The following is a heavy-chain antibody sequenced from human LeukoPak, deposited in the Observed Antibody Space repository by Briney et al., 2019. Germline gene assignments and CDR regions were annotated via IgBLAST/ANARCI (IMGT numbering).Heavy chain of an antibody. V-gene: IGHV3-73*01. CDR1: GFTLSGST. CDR2: IGYKTDSYAT. Sequence: GGSLRLSCAASGFTLSGSTMHWVRQTSGKGLEWLGRIGYKTDSYATSYAASVNGRFTLSRDDSKNTAYLQMNSLTPEDTAVYFCVGQTYYYSTGYSYPDYWGQGTLVTVSS. J-gene: IGHJ4*02. CDR3: VGQTYYYSTGYSYPDY. D-gene: IGHD3-22*01.